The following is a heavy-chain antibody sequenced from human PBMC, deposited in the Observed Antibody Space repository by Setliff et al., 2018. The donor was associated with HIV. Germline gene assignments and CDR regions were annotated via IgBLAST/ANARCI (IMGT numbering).Heavy chain of an antibody. D-gene: IGHD6-13*01. CDR2: AHANGDT. V-gene: IGHV4-61*02. CDR1: GDSISRGAYY. Sequence: PSETLSLTCTVSGDSISRGAYYWSWIRQPAEKGLEWIGRAHANGDTSYNPSLRSRVIISLDTAKNQFSLTLVSVTAADTALYYCARCPSNHLTEAGKKTFYYYYMDVWGKGTTVTVSS. CDR3: ARCPSNHLTEAGKKTFYYYYMDV. J-gene: IGHJ6*03.